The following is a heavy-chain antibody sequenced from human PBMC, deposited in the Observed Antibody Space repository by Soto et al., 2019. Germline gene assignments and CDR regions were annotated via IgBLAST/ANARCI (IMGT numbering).Heavy chain of an antibody. V-gene: IGHV1-46*04. CDR3: ARDNSAANGVLDH. CDR2: INPSARSA. Sequence: ASVKVSCKASGYTFTNYYLHWVRQAPGQGLEWVGMINPSARSASYAQKLRGRLTMDRDTSTTTVYMELSRLTFEDTAVYLCARDNSAANGVLDHWGQGTLVTVSS. D-gene: IGHD1-1*01. CDR1: GYTFTNYY. J-gene: IGHJ4*02.